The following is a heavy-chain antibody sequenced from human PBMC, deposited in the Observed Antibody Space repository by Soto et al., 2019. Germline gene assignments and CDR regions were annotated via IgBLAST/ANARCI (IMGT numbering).Heavy chain of an antibody. J-gene: IGHJ4*02. D-gene: IGHD4-17*01. V-gene: IGHV4-61*01. CDR3: ARDPDYGDDPFYFDY. CDR2: IYYSGST. Sequence: KTSETLSLTCTVSGGPVSSGSYYWSWIRQPPGKGLEWIGYIYYSGSTNYNPSLKSRVTISVDTSKNQFSLKLSSVTAADTAVYYCARDPDYGDDPFYFDYWGQGTLVTVSS. CDR1: GGPVSSGSYY.